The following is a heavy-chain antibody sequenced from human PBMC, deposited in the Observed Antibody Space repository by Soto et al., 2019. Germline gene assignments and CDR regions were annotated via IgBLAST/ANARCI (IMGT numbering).Heavy chain of an antibody. J-gene: IGHJ4*02. Sequence: QVQLVQSGAEVKKPGASVKVSCKASGYTFTSYAMHWVRQAPGQRLEWMGWINAGNGNTKYSQKFQGRVTITRDTSASTAYMELSSLRSEDTAVYDCARDRGFGLSDYWGQGTLVTVSS. CDR1: GYTFTSYA. CDR2: INAGNGNT. D-gene: IGHD3-10*01. CDR3: ARDRGFGLSDY. V-gene: IGHV1-3*01.